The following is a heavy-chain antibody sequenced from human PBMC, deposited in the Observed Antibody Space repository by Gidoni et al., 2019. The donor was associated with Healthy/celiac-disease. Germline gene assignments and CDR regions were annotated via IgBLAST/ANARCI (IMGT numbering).Heavy chain of an antibody. V-gene: IGHV4-39*01. CDR3: ASPAPSYDFWSGYSTAGAFDI. J-gene: IGHJ3*02. Sequence: QLQLQESGPGLVKPSETLSLTCTVSGGSISSSSYYWGWIRQPPGKGLEWIGSIYYSGSTSYNPSLKSRVTISVDTSKNQFSLKLSSVTAADTAVYYCASPAPSYDFWSGYSTAGAFDIWGQGTMVTVSS. D-gene: IGHD3-3*01. CDR1: GGSISSSSYY. CDR2: IYYSGST.